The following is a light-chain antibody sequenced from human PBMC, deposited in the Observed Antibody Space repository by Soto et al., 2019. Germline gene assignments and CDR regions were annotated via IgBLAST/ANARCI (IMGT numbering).Light chain of an antibody. V-gene: IGKV4-1*01. CDR3: QQYCSIPST. CDR2: WAS. J-gene: IGKJ1*01. CDR1: QSVLYSSNNKNY. Sequence: DTVLTQSPDSLAVSLGERATINCKSSQSVLYSSNNKNYLAWYQQKPGQPPKLIIYWASTRESGVPHRFSGSGSGTDFTLTTSSLQAEDVAVYYCQQYCSIPSTFGQGAKVEIK.